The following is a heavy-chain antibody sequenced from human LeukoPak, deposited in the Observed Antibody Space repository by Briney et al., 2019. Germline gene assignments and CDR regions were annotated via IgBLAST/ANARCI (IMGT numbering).Heavy chain of an antibody. Sequence: ASVKVSCKASGYTFTSYDINWVRQATGQGLEWMGWMNPNSGNTGCAQKFQGRVTMTRNTSISTAYMELSSLRSEDTAVYYCARLATSWGYYYYYYYMDVWGKGTTVTVSS. V-gene: IGHV1-8*01. D-gene: IGHD2-2*01. CDR2: MNPNSGNT. J-gene: IGHJ6*03. CDR3: ARLATSWGYYYYYYYMDV. CDR1: GYTFTSYD.